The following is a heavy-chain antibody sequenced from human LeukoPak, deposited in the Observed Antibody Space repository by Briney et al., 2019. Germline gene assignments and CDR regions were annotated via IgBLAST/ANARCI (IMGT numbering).Heavy chain of an antibody. V-gene: IGHV3-7*01. D-gene: IGHD2-15*01. CDR1: GFTLSTYW. Sequence: GGSLRLSCAGSGFTLSTYWMSWVRQAPGKGLEWVANIKQEGSDKYYVDSVKGRFTISRDNAKNSLFLQMNSLRAEDTALYYCARGCSRAACPYYFDYWGRGTLVTVSS. CDR3: ARGCSRAACPYYFDY. J-gene: IGHJ4*02. CDR2: IKQEGSDK.